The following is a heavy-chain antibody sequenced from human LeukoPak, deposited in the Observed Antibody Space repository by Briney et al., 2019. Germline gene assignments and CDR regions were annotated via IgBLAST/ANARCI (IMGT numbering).Heavy chain of an antibody. CDR3: AWGQVRSSIGWYTQY. V-gene: IGHV4-34*01. D-gene: IGHD6-13*01. CDR2: INHSGGT. J-gene: IGHJ1*01. CDR1: GGSFSGYY. Sequence: SETLSLTCAVYGGSFSGYYWSWIRQPPGKWLEWIGEINHSGGTNYNPSLKSRVIISLDTSKNQFSLKVNSVTAADTAVYYCAWGQVRSSIGWYTQYWHQGTLVTVSS.